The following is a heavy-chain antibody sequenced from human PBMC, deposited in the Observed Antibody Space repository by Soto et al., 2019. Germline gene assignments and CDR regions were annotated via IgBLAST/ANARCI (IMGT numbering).Heavy chain of an antibody. D-gene: IGHD1-26*01. CDR3: AHRSYNTYLDY. J-gene: IGHJ4*02. CDR2: ISWDDDK. V-gene: IGHV2-5*02. Sequence: QITLKESGPTLVKPTQTLTLTCTFSGFSISTSGVGVGWILQPPGKDLEWLTLISWDDDKRYSPSLKSRLTITKDTSKNQVVVTTSNMDAVDTATYYCAHRSYNTYLDYWGQGTLVTVSS. CDR1: GFSISTSGVG.